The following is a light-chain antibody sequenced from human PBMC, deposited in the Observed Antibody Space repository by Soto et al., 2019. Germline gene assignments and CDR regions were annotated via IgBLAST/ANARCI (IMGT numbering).Light chain of an antibody. J-gene: IGLJ2*01. V-gene: IGLV2-8*01. CDR2: EVT. CDR3: SIYAGGNSVI. CDR1: SSDVGSYFY. Sequence: SALTQPPSASGSPGQSVTISCAGTSSDVGSYFYVSWYQQHPGKAPKLMIYEVTKRSSGVPDRFSGSKSGNTASLTVSGLQVEDEADYFCSIYAGGNSVIFGGGTKLTVL.